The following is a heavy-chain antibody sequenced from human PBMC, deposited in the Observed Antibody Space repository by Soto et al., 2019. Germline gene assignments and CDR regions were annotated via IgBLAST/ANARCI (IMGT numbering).Heavy chain of an antibody. D-gene: IGHD2-15*01. Sequence: GESLKISCKGSGYSFTSYWISWVRQMPGKGLEWMGMIDTSDSYTNYSPSFQGHVTISADKSIITAYLQWSSLKASDTAMYYCARQRVGADDAFDXWGQGTMVTVS. CDR2: IDTSDSYT. CDR3: ARQRVGADDAFDX. CDR1: GYSFTSYW. J-gene: IGHJ3*02. V-gene: IGHV5-10-1*01.